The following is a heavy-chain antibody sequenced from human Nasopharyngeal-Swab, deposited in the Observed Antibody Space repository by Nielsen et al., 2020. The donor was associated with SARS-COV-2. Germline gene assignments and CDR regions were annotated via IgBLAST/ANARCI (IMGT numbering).Heavy chain of an antibody. Sequence: LRLSCTVSGGSIDSGDSYWSWVRQPPGNGLEWIGNIYYSGSTSYNPSLKSRLTISVDTSKNQFSLNLNSVTAADTAVYFCVRDVYDSSGGYYFDYWGQGALVTVSS. V-gene: IGHV4-30-4*01. CDR2: IYYSGST. J-gene: IGHJ4*02. D-gene: IGHD3-22*01. CDR3: VRDVYDSSGGYYFDY. CDR1: GGSIDSGDSY.